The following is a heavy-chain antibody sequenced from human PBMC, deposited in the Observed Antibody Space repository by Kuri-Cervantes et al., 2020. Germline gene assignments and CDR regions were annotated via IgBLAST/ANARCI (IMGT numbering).Heavy chain of an antibody. V-gene: IGHV4-34*01. J-gene: IGHJ5*02. CDR3: VREIVGGGGDA. D-gene: IGHD2-15*01. Sequence: GSLRLSCAVYGGSFSDYYWSWIRQPPGKGLEWIGEINHSGSTNYNPSLKSRVTVSVDTSKKQFSVKLTSVTAADTAVYYCVREIVGGGGDAWGRGTLVTVSS. CDR2: INHSGST. CDR1: GGSFSDYY.